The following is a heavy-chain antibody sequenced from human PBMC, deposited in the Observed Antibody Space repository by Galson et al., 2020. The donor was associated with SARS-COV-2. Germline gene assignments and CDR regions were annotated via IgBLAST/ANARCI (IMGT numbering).Heavy chain of an antibody. Sequence: GGSLRLSCAASGFTFSSYGMHWVRQAPGKGLEWVALIWYDGSNKYYADSVKGRFTISRDNSKNTLYLQMNSLRAEDTAVYYCAKEKLVYVDYWGQGTLVTVSS. CDR2: IWYDGSNK. CDR3: AKEKLVYVDY. CDR1: GFTFSSYG. J-gene: IGHJ4*02. V-gene: IGHV3-33*06. D-gene: IGHD6-13*01.